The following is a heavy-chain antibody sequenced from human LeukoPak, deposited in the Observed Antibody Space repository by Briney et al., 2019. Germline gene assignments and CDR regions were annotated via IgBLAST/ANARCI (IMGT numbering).Heavy chain of an antibody. CDR2: ISHAGGA. V-gene: IGHV4-34*01. D-gene: IGHD3-22*01. J-gene: IGHJ4*02. Sequence: PSETLSLTCAIHGGSFTGYYWSSFWQPPGKGLEWIGEISHAGGASYNPSLKSRVTISEDTSKNQFSLNLSSVNAADTAVYYCARGPPSYFDRSGFYYNYWGQGTLVIVSS. CDR1: GGSFTGYY. CDR3: ARGPPSYFDRSGFYYNY.